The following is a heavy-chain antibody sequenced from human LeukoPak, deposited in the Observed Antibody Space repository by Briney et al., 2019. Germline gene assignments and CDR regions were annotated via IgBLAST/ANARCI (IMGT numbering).Heavy chain of an antibody. Sequence: GGSLRLSCAASGFTFSSYAMHWVCQAPGKGLEWVAVISYDGSNKYYADSVKGRFTISRDNSKNTLYLQMNSLRAEDTAVYYCARDGTRVTTGKYYYYGMDVWGQGTTVTVSS. CDR1: GFTFSSYA. D-gene: IGHD4-17*01. CDR2: ISYDGSNK. J-gene: IGHJ6*02. V-gene: IGHV3-30-3*01. CDR3: ARDGTRVTTGKYYYYGMDV.